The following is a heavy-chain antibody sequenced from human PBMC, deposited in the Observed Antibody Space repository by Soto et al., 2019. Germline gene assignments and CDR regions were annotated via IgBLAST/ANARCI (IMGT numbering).Heavy chain of an antibody. CDR2: IKSKTDGGTT. CDR1: GFTFCNAW. J-gene: IGHJ6*02. V-gene: IGHV3-15*07. CDR3: TTKSTVAPLYYYYGMDV. D-gene: IGHD4-17*01. Sequence: PGGSPRLSCAACGFTFCNAWMNWVRQAPGKGLEWVGRIKSKTDGGTTDYAAPVKGRFTISRDDSKNMLYLQMNSLKTEDTAVYYCTTKSTVAPLYYYYGMDVWGQGTTVTVSS.